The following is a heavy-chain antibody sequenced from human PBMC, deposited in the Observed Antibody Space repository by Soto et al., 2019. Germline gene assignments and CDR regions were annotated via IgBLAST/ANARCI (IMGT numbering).Heavy chain of an antibody. V-gene: IGHV4-34*01. CDR3: ARERVLRYFDWLLSFDY. J-gene: IGHJ4*02. CDR2: INHSGST. CDR1: GGSFGGYY. D-gene: IGHD3-9*01. Sequence: SETLSLTCAVYGGSFGGYYWSWIREPPGKGLEWIGEINHSGSTNYNPSLKSRVTISVDTSKNQFSLKLGSVTAADTAVYYCARERVLRYFDWLLSFDYWGQGTLLTVSS.